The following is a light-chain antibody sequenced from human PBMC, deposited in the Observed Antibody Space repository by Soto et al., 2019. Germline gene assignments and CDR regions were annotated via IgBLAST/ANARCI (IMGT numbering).Light chain of an antibody. V-gene: IGKV3-15*01. CDR3: QQYNDWPET. CDR1: QSVGST. CDR2: DAS. Sequence: EIVMTQSPATLSVSPGERATLSCRASQSVGSTLARYQQKVGQAPRLLIYDASARATGIPARFSGSGSGTEFTLTISSLQSEDFAVYYCQQYNDWPETFGQGTKV. J-gene: IGKJ1*01.